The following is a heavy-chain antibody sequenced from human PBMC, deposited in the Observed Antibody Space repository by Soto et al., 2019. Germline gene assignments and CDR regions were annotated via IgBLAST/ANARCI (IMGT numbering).Heavy chain of an antibody. Sequence: PETLSLTCTVSGASISSSSCYWGWIRQPPGRGLEWIGSIYYSGSTYYNPSLKSRVTISEDMSKNQFSLKLSSVTAADTAVYYCARGHPRGRYFDWLIFPLGYWGRGALVTVSS. J-gene: IGHJ4*02. V-gene: IGHV4-39*01. CDR3: ARGHPRGRYFDWLIFPLGY. CDR1: GASISSSSCY. CDR2: IYYSGST. D-gene: IGHD3-9*01.